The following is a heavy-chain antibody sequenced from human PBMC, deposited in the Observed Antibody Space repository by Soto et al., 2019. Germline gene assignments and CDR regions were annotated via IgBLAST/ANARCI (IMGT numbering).Heavy chain of an antibody. Sequence: SETLSLTCTVSGGSISSSSYYWGWIRQPPGKGLEWIGSIYYSGSTYYNPSLKSRVTISVDTSKNQFSLRLRSATAADTAVYYCARQGSSSWYYYYGMDVWGQGTTVTVSS. V-gene: IGHV4-39*01. CDR1: GGSISSSSYY. J-gene: IGHJ6*02. CDR3: ARQGSSSWYYYYGMDV. CDR2: IYYSGST. D-gene: IGHD6-13*01.